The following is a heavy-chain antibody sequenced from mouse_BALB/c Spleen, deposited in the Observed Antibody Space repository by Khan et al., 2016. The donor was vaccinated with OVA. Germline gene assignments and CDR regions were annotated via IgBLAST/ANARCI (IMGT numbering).Heavy chain of an antibody. V-gene: IGHV14-3*02. Sequence: VQLKESGAELVKPGASVKLSCTASGFNIKDTYMHWVKQRPEQGLELIGRIDPSYGNTKYDPTFQGKATIPADTSSNTAYVQLSRMTSEETAVYYCARRKAWGKGTTLTGSS. CDR2: IDPSYGNT. CDR3: ARRKA. J-gene: IGHJ2*01. CDR1: GFNIKDTY.